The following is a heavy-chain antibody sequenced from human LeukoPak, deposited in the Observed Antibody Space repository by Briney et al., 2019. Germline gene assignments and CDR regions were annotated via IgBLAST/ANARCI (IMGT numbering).Heavy chain of an antibody. CDR1: GFTFSSNY. J-gene: IGHJ4*02. Sequence: GGSLRLSCAASGFTFSSNYMSWVRQAPGKGLEWVSVIYSGGSTYYADSVKGRFTISRDNSKNTLYLQMNSLRAEDTAVYYCARGGQIYSSSWYDYWGQGTLVTVSS. CDR2: IYSGGST. D-gene: IGHD6-13*01. V-gene: IGHV3-53*01. CDR3: ARGGQIYSSSWYDY.